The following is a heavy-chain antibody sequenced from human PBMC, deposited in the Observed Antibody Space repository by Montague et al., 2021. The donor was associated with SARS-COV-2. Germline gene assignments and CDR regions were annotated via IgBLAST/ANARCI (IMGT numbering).Heavy chain of an antibody. CDR2: VLYNKGT. CDR3: TRKGSGRSDLAY. J-gene: IGHJ4*02. V-gene: IGHV4-59*02. D-gene: IGHD1-26*01. Sequence: SETRSLTCTVSGVSVTDYYWSWIRQPPGKGLEWVGDVLYNKGTNFNPSLKSRVSMSVDKSWNQFSLRLTSVTAADTAIYYCTRKGSGRSDLAYWGQGTLVTVSS. CDR1: GVSVTDYY.